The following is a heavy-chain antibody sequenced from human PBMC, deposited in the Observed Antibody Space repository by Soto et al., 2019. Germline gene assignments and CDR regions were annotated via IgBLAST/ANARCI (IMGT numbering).Heavy chain of an antibody. CDR3: AAGWLRVLEWFPQPYYGMDG. D-gene: IGHD3-3*01. CDR2: IVVGSGNT. J-gene: IGHJ6*02. V-gene: IGHV1-58*01. CDR1: GFTFTSSA. Sequence: SVKVSCKASGFTFTSSAVQWVRQARGQRLEWIGWIVVGSGNTNYAQKFQERVTITRDMSTSTAYMELSSLRSEDTAVYYCAAGWLRVLEWFPQPYYGMDGWGQGTTVTV.